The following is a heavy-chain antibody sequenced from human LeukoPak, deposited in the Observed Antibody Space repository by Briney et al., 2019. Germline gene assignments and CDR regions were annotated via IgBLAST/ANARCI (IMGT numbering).Heavy chain of an antibody. CDR3: ARGSPYLELSNWFDP. D-gene: IGHD1-7*01. CDR1: GFTFSSYV. V-gene: IGHV3-30-3*01. CDR2: ISYDGSNK. Sequence: GGSLRLSCAASGFTFSSYVMHWVRQAPGKGLEWVAVISYDGSNKYYADSVKGRFTISRDNSKNTLYLQMNSLRAEDTAVYYCARGSPYLELSNWFDPWGQGTLVTVSS. J-gene: IGHJ5*02.